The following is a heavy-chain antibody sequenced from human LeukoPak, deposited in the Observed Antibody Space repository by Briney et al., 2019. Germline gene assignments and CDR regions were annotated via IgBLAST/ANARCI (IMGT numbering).Heavy chain of an antibody. V-gene: IGHV3-23*01. D-gene: IGHD4-17*01. Sequence: TGGSLRLSCAASGFTFSTYTVSWVRQPPGKGLEWVSAISGSGGYTYYADSVKGRFTLSRDNSKNTLYLQMNSLRAEDTAVYYCAKSSEDGDWYFDLWGRGTLVTVSS. CDR3: AKSSEDGDWYFDL. J-gene: IGHJ2*01. CDR1: GFTFSTYT. CDR2: ISGSGGYT.